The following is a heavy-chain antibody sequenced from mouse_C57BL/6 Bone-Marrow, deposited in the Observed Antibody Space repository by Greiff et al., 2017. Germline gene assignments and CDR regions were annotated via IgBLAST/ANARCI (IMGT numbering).Heavy chain of an antibody. CDR1: GFTFSDFY. CDR2: SRNKANDYTT. CDR3: ARLYYGGSDWYFDV. V-gene: IGHV7-1*01. D-gene: IGHD1-1*01. Sequence: EVKLVESGGGLVQSGRSLRLSCATSGFTFSDFYMEWVRQAPGKGLEWIAASRNKANDYTTEYSASVKGRFIVSRDTSQSILYLQMNALRAEDTAIYYGARLYYGGSDWYFDVWGTGTTVTVSS. J-gene: IGHJ1*03.